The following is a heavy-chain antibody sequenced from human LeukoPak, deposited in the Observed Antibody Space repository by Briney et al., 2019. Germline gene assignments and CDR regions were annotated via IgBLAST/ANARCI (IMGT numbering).Heavy chain of an antibody. Sequence: GASVKVSCKASGGTFSSYAISWVRQAPGQGLEWMGRIIPILGIANYAQKFQGRVTITADKSTSTAYMELSSLRSEDTAVYYCVHSGHDLPTDYWGQGTLVTVSS. J-gene: IGHJ4*02. CDR1: GGTFSSYA. D-gene: IGHD5-12*01. CDR3: VHSGHDLPTDY. CDR2: IIPILGIA. V-gene: IGHV1-69*04.